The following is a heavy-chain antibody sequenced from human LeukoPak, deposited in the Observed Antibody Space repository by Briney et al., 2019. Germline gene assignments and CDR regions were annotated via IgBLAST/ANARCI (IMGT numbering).Heavy chain of an antibody. CDR3: ATLTVRGVINI. J-gene: IGHJ4*02. CDR2: IKSKTDGGTT. V-gene: IGHV3-15*01. Sequence: GGSLRLSCAASGFTFNNAWMSWVRQAPGKGLEWVGRIKSKTDGGTTDYAAPVKGRFTISRDDSKTTLYLQMNSLKTEDTAVYYCATLTVRGVINIWGQGTLVTVSS. D-gene: IGHD3-10*01. CDR1: GFTFNNAW.